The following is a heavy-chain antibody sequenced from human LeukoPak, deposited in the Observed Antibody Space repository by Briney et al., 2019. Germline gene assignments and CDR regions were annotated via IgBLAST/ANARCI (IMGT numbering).Heavy chain of an antibody. CDR2: IYSGGST. V-gene: IGHV3-66*01. J-gene: IGHJ4*02. CDR3: ARDRLLWFGEQSRNASTP. CDR1: GFTVSSNY. D-gene: IGHD3-10*01. Sequence: GGSLRLSCAASGFTVSSNYMSWVRQAPGKGLGWVSVIYSGGSTYYADSVKGRFTISRDNSKNTLYLQMNSPRAEDTAVYYCARDRLLWFGEQSRNASTPGGQGTLVTVSS.